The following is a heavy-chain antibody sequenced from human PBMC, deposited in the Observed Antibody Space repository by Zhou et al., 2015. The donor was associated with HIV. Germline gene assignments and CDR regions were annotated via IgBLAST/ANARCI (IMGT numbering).Heavy chain of an antibody. CDR2: ISSSSRHI. CDR1: GFTFSDYY. Sequence: QVQLVESGGGLVKPGGSLRLSCAASGFTFSDYYMSWIRQAPGKGLEWVASISSSSRHIYYADSVKGRFTISRDNAKNSLYLQMNSLRAEDTAVFYCARDGPSPYYYYMDVWGKGTAVTVSS. J-gene: IGHJ6*03. CDR3: ARDGPSPYYYYMDV. V-gene: IGHV3-11*06. D-gene: IGHD3/OR15-3a*01.